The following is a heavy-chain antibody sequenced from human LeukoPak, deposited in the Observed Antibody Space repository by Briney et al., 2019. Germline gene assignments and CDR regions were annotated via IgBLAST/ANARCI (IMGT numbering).Heavy chain of an antibody. V-gene: IGHV4-39*07. CDR1: GGSISSSSYY. CDR3: ASTSGTYKYNWFDP. Sequence: SETLSLTCTVSGGSISSSSYYWGWIRQPPGKGLEWIGEINHSGSTNYNPSLKSRVTISVDTSKNQFSLKVSSVTAADTAVYYWASTSGTYKYNWFDPWGQGTLVTVSS. CDR2: INHSGST. D-gene: IGHD1-26*01. J-gene: IGHJ5*02.